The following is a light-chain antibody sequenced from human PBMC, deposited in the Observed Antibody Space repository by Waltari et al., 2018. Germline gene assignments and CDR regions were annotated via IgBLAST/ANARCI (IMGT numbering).Light chain of an antibody. J-gene: IGKJ1*01. CDR3: QHYVRLPAT. CDR1: PSVSRT. Sequence: DIVLTQSPAILSLSPGERATLSCRASPSVSRTLAWYQQRPGQAPRLLIYGASSRATGIPDRFSGVGSGTDFSLTISRLEPEDFAVYYCQHYVRLPATFGQGTKVEIK. CDR2: GAS. V-gene: IGKV3-20*01.